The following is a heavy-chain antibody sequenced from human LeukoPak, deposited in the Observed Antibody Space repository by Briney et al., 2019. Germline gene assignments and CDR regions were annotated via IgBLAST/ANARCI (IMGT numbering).Heavy chain of an antibody. J-gene: IGHJ4*02. CDR1: RFTFSSFT. Sequence: PGGSLRLSCAASRFTFSSFTMHWVRQAPGKGLEWVSSISTTSTYVYYADSVKGRFTISRDNAKNSLYLQMNSLRTEDTAVYFCARGGAGRLWLIVPDYWGQGTLVTVSS. CDR3: ARGGAGRLWLIVPDY. V-gene: IGHV3-21*01. CDR2: ISTTSTYV. D-gene: IGHD2/OR15-2a*01.